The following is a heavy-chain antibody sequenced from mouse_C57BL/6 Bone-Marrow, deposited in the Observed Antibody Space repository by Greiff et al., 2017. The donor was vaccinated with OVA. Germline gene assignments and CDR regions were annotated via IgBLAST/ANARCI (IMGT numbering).Heavy chain of an antibody. CDR3: ARRGSTMITTGYYYAMDY. V-gene: IGHV1-55*01. CDR1: GYTFTSYW. Sequence: VKLQQPGAELVKPGASVKMSCKASGYTFTSYWITWVKQRPGQGLEWIGDIYPGSGSTNYNEKFKSKATLTVDTSSSTAYMQLSSLTSEDSAVYYCARRGSTMITTGYYYAMDYWGQGTSVTVSS. J-gene: IGHJ4*01. D-gene: IGHD2-4*01. CDR2: IYPGSGST.